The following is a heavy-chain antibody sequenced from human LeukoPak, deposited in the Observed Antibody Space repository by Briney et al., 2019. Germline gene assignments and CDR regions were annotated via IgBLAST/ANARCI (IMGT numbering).Heavy chain of an antibody. V-gene: IGHV1-8*01. J-gene: IGHJ5*02. CDR1: GYTFTSYD. CDR2: MNPNSGNT. Sequence: ASVKVSCKASGYTFTSYDINWVRQATGHGLEWMGWMNPNSGNTGYAQKFQGRVTMTRNTSISTAYMELSSLRSEDTAVYYCARLGYGDYPPKLIWFDPWGQGTLVTVSS. D-gene: IGHD4-17*01. CDR3: ARLGYGDYPPKLIWFDP.